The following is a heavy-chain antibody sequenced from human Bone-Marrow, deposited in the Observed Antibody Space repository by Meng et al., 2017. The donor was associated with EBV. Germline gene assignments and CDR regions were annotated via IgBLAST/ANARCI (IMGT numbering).Heavy chain of an antibody. CDR1: GGSVSSGSYY. V-gene: IGHV4-61*01. CDR3: ARADCSSTSCYDSRGWFDP. CDR2: IHYSGST. J-gene: IGHJ5*02. Sequence: QLEGSGPGWVKPSETLPLPCTVSGGSVSSGSYYWSWIRQPPGKGLEWIGYIHYSGSTNYNPSLKSRVTISVDTSKNQFSLKLSSVTAADTAVYYCARADCSSTSCYDSRGWFDPWGQGTLVTVSS. D-gene: IGHD2-2*01.